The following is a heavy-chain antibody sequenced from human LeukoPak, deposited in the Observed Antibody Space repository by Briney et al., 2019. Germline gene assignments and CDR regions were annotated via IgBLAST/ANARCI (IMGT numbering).Heavy chain of an antibody. D-gene: IGHD3-16*01. V-gene: IGHV3-9*01. CDR1: GFTFDDYA. J-gene: IGHJ4*02. CDR2: ISWNSGSI. CDR3: AKENGFGG. Sequence: GGSLRLSCAASGFTFDDYAMHWVRQAPGKGLEWVSGISWNSGSIGYADSVKGRFTISRDNAKNSLYQQMNSLRAEDTALYYCAKENGFGGWGQGTLVTVSS.